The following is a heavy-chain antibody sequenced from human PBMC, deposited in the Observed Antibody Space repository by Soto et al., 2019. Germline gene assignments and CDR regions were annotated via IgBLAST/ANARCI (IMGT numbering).Heavy chain of an antibody. J-gene: IGHJ4*02. CDR2: ISSSGSTI. Sequence: PGGSLRLSCAASGCTFSDYYMTWIRQAPGKGLEWVSHISSSGSTIYYADSVKGRFTISRDNAKNSLYLQVSSLRAEDTAVYYCAREDYGCIDYWGQGTLVTVSS. CDR3: AREDYGCIDY. CDR1: GCTFSDYY. D-gene: IGHD3-10*01. V-gene: IGHV3-11*01.